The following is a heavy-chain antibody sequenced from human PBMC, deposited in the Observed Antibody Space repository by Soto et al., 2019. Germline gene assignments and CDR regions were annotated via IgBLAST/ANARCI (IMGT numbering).Heavy chain of an antibody. D-gene: IGHD1-26*01. V-gene: IGHV4-4*07. CDR1: GGSISSYY. Sequence: SQTLSLTCTVSGGSISSYYWSCIRQPAWKGLEWIGRIYTSGSTNYNPSLQSRVTMSVDTYKNQFSLKLSSVTAADTAVYYCARDWHIIVGAPYGMDVWGQGNTVTVSS. J-gene: IGHJ6*02. CDR3: ARDWHIIVGAPYGMDV. CDR2: IYTSGST.